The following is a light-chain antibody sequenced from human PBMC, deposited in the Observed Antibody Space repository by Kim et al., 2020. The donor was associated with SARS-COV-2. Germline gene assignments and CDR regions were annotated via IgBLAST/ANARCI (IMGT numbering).Light chain of an antibody. J-gene: IGKJ1*01. CDR1: QSISTW. CDR3: QQYNSFRT. CDR2: KAS. Sequence: SASVGDRVSITCRASQSISTWLAWYQQRPGKAPKVLIYKASSLESGVPSRFSGSGSGTEFTLTISSLQPDDFATYYCQQYNSFRTFGQGTKVDIK. V-gene: IGKV1-5*03.